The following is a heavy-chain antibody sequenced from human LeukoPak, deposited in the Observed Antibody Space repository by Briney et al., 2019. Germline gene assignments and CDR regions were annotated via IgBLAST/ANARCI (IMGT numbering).Heavy chain of an antibody. J-gene: IGHJ4*02. Sequence: GGSLRLSCAASGFTFSDYYMSGIRQAPGKGLEWVSYIIRSGSTIYYADSVKGRFAISRDNAQNSLYLHMNSLRAEDTAVYCCAREPPPYSYGYYYFHHWGQGNLVTVSS. CDR1: GFTFSDYY. CDR2: IIRSGSTI. V-gene: IGHV3-11*01. D-gene: IGHD5-18*01. CDR3: AREPPPYSYGYYYFHH.